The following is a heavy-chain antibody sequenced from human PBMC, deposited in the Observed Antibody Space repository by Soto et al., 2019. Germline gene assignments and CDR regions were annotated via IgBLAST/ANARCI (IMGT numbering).Heavy chain of an antibody. CDR2: ISWNSGTI. Sequence: EVQLVESGGGLVQPGRSLRLSCATSGFTFDDYAMHWVRQAPGKGLEWVSGISWNSGTIAYADSVKGRFTISRDNAKNSLYQQMNSLRAEDTALYYCAKASHGDYFDYWGQGTLVTVSS. V-gene: IGHV3-9*01. CDR1: GFTFDDYA. D-gene: IGHD4-17*01. CDR3: AKASHGDYFDY. J-gene: IGHJ4*02.